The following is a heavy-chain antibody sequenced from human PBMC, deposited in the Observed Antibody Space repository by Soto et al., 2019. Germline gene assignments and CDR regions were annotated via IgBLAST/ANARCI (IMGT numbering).Heavy chain of an antibody. CDR1: GYTFTSYG. Sequence: QVPLVQSGAEVKKPGASVKVSCKASGYTFTSYGISWVRQAPGQGLEWMGWISAYNGNTNYAQKLQGRVTITTDTPTITAYLELRSLKSDDTAVDYSASDRGGGSSGSNWFDPWCQGTLVTASS. CDR2: ISAYNGNT. V-gene: IGHV1-18*01. CDR3: ASDRGGGSSGSNWFDP. J-gene: IGHJ5*02. D-gene: IGHD6-19*01.